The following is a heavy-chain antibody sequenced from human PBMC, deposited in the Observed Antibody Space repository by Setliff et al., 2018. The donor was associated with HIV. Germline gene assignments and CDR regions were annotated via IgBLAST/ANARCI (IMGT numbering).Heavy chain of an antibody. V-gene: IGHV1-69*05. D-gene: IGHD6-13*01. Sequence: ASVKFSCKAYGGTFSNYGFSWVRQAPGQGLEWWGGIIPIFGTANYAQKFQGRVTITTDASTSTAYMKLSSLRSEDTAVYYCARDQPTVYYTSLYDSGEDNWFDPWGQGTLVTVSS. J-gene: IGHJ5*02. CDR2: IIPIFGTA. CDR1: GGTFSNYG. CDR3: ARDQPTVYYTSLYDSGEDNWFDP.